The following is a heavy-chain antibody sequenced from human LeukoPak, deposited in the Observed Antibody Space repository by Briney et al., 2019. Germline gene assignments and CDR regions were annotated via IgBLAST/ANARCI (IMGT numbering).Heavy chain of an antibody. D-gene: IGHD6-19*01. CDR3: ARVAVAGTPDY. CDR2: ISRSGNTI. V-gene: IGHV3-48*03. CDR1: GFIFSSYE. J-gene: IGHJ4*02. Sequence: GGSLRLSCVASGFIFSSYEMNWVRQAPGKGLEWVSYISRSGNTIFYADSVKGRFTISRDNARNSPYLQMNSLRAEDTAAYYCARVAVAGTPDYWGQGTQVTVSS.